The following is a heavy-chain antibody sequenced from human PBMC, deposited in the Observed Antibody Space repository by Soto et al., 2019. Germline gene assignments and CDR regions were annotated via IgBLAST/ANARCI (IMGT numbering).Heavy chain of an antibody. D-gene: IGHD3-22*01. CDR2: IGGRATSA. Sequence: EVQLLESGGGLVQPGGSLRLSCAASGFTFSNYAMSWVRQAPGKGLEWVSGIGGRATSAYYADSVKGRFAISRDNSYNTMFRQLNSLRAEDTAVYYCAKSRYSDSSGDFYDFLGQGTLVSVSS. CDR1: GFTFSNYA. J-gene: IGHJ4*02. CDR3: AKSRYSDSSGDFYDF. V-gene: IGHV3-23*01.